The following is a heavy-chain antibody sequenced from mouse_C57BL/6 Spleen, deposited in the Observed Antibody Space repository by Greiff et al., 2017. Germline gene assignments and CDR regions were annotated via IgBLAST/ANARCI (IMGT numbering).Heavy chain of an antibody. Sequence: DVMLVESGGDLVKPGGSLKLSCAASGFTFSSYGMSWVRQTPDKRLEWVATISSGGSYTYYPDSVKGRFTISRDNAKNTLYLQMSSLKSEDTAMYYCARHTYGSSSYYFDYWGQGTTLTVSS. CDR3: ARHTYGSSSYYFDY. CDR1: GFTFSSYG. J-gene: IGHJ2*01. V-gene: IGHV5-6*02. CDR2: ISSGGSYT. D-gene: IGHD1-1*01.